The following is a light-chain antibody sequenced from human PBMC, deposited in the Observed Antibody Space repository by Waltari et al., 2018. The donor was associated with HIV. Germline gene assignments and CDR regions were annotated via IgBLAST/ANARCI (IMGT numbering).Light chain of an antibody. V-gene: IGLV2-14*01. J-gene: IGLJ1*01. CDR2: DVY. Sequence: QSALTQPASQSGSPGQSISITCTGSRNNVGAYDFVSCYQQSPGKVRKLLIYDVYNRPSRISNLFSGSKSGNKASLTISGLQAEDESDYYCASFTSGRLNVFGSGTKVTVL. CDR3: ASFTSGRLNV. CDR1: RNNVGAYDF.